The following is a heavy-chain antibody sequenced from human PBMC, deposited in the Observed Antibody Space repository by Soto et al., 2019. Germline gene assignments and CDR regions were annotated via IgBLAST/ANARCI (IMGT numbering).Heavy chain of an antibody. D-gene: IGHD2-2*01. CDR2: INHSGST. J-gene: IGHJ6*02. V-gene: IGHV4-34*01. CDR3: ARLGGYCSSTGCYGYYALDV. CDR1: SASCIGYS. Sequence: SETLSRTGAVDSASCIGYSWTWRSQPSGTGLEGIGEINHSGSTNYNPSLKSRVTISVDTSKNQFSLKLTSVTAADTAVYYCARLGGYCSSTGCYGYYALDVWGPGTTVT.